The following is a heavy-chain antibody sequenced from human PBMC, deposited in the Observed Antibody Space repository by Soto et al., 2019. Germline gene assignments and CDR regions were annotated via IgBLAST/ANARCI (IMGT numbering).Heavy chain of an antibody. CDR2: INPNSGNI. V-gene: IGHV1-8*01. CDR3: ARGRASGSYYLLDY. CDR1: GNTFTSYD. J-gene: IGHJ4*02. D-gene: IGHD3-10*01. Sequence: ASVKVSCKASGNTFTSYDINWVRQATGHGLEWMGWINPNSGNIGYAQKFQGRVTMTRDTAIRTAYMEVGRLRSDDTAVYYCARGRASGSYYLLDYWGQGTLVTVSS.